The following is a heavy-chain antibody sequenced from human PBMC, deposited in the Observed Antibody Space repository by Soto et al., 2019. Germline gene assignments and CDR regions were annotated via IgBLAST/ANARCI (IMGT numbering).Heavy chain of an antibody. CDR2: INPSSGST. Sequence: QVQLVQSGAEVKKPGASVKVSCKASGYTFTSYYIHCVRQAPEQGLELMGIINPSSGSTNYAQKFQGSLTLTRDTSTTTVYMELSRLTTEDTAVYYCARARGMAAAGRDPFGSWGQGAMVTVSS. D-gene: IGHD6-13*01. CDR3: ARARGMAAAGRDPFGS. V-gene: IGHV1-46*03. CDR1: GYTFTSYY. J-gene: IGHJ4*02.